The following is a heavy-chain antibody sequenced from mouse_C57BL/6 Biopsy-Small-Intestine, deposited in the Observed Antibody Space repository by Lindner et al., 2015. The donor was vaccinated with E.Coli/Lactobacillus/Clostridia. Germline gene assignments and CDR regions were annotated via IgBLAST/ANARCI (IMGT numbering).Heavy chain of an antibody. CDR3: ARGYYGSGVYAMDY. D-gene: IGHD1-1*01. CDR1: GFTFSDYG. CDR2: ISSGSSTI. J-gene: IGHJ4*01. Sequence: VQLQESGGGLVKPGGSLKLSCAASGFTFSDYGMHWVRQAPEKGLEWVAYISSGSSTIYYADTVKGRFTISRDNAKNTLFLQMTSLRSEDTAMYYCARGYYGSGVYAMDYWGQGTSVTVSS. V-gene: IGHV5-17*01.